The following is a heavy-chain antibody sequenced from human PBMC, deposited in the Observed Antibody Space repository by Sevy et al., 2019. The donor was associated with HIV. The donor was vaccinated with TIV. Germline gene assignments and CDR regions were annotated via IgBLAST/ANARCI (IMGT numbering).Heavy chain of an antibody. D-gene: IGHD3-22*01. CDR3: ASHYYDSTGYYYPLDY. J-gene: IGHJ4*02. V-gene: IGHV3-30*04. Sequence: GGSLRLSCTASGFTFSNYAMYWVRQAPGKGLEWVAVISSDGNNKAYSDSVKGRFTISRDNSKNTLYLQMNSLRADDTALYYCASHYYDSTGYYYPLDYWGQGTLVTVSS. CDR2: ISSDGNNK. CDR1: GFTFSNYA.